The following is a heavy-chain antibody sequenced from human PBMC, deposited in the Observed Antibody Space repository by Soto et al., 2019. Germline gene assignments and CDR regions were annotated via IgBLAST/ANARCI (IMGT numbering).Heavy chain of an antibody. V-gene: IGHV4-4*02. J-gene: IGHJ3*02. Sequence: QVQLQESGPGLVKPSGTLSLTCAVSGGSISSSNWWSWVRQPPGKGLEWIGEIYHSGSTTYNPALQRRATISVETSKNQFSPKLSSVTAADTAVYYCARVLGNDAFDIWGQGTMVTVSS. CDR2: IYHSGST. CDR3: ARVLGNDAFDI. D-gene: IGHD3-3*02. CDR1: GGSISSSNW.